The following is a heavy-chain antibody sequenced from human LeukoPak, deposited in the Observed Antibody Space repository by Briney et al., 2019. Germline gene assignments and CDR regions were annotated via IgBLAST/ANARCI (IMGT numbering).Heavy chain of an antibody. V-gene: IGHV4-61*01. CDR2: IFYSGST. Sequence: SETLSLTCTVSGYSISSGYYWGWIRQPPGTGLEWIGYIFYSGSTNYNPSLKSRVTISVDTSKDQFSLKLSSVTAADTAVYYCVRSDDFWSGYYGYWGQGTLVTVSS. CDR3: VRSDDFWSGYYGY. J-gene: IGHJ4*02. D-gene: IGHD3-3*01. CDR1: GYSISSGYY.